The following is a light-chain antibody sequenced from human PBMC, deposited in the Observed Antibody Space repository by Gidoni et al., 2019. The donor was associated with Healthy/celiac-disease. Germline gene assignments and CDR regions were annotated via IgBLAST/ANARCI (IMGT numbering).Light chain of an antibody. CDR3: QQRSNWPPWIT. CDR2: DAS. J-gene: IGKJ5*01. CDR1: QSVSSY. Sequence: EIVLTQSPATLSLSPGERATLSCRASQSVSSYLSWYQQKPAQAPRLLSYDASNRATGIPARFSGSGSGTDFTLTISSIEPEDFAVYYCQQRSNWPPWITFGQGTRLEIK. V-gene: IGKV3-11*01.